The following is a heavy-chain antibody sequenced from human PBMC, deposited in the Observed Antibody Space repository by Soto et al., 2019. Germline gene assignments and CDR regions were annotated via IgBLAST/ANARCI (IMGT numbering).Heavy chain of an antibody. CDR3: ARGDRRYCSSTSCYLSGY. Sequence: GGSLRLSCAASGFTFSSYAMHWVRQAPGKGLEWVAVISYDGSNKYYADSVKGRSTISRDNSKNTLYLQMNSLRAEDTAVYYCARGDRRYCSSTSCYLSGYWGQGTLVTVSS. J-gene: IGHJ4*02. D-gene: IGHD2-2*01. CDR2: ISYDGSNK. V-gene: IGHV3-30-3*01. CDR1: GFTFSSYA.